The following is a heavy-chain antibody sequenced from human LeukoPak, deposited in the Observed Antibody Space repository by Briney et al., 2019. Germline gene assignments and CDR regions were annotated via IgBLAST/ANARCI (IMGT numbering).Heavy chain of an antibody. D-gene: IGHD3-22*01. CDR2: ISGSGTST. CDR1: GFTFSNYA. CDR3: ASRNYYDSSGYYYYYFDY. V-gene: IGHV3-23*01. J-gene: IGHJ4*02. Sequence: GGSLRLSCAASGFTFSNYAMSWVRQAPGKGLEWVSGISGSGTSTYYAGSVKGRFTISRDNSKNTLYLQMNSLRAEDTAVYYCASRNYYDSSGYYYYYFDYWGQGILVTVSS.